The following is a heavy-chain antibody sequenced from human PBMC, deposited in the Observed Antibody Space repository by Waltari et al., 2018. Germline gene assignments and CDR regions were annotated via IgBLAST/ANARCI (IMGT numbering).Heavy chain of an antibody. D-gene: IGHD2-15*01. CDR1: GFSFSHYG. CDR2: IRAINGNT. V-gene: IGHV3-23*01. J-gene: IGHJ4*02. CDR3: AKKMTDNLYSFHFDA. Sequence: QLLESGGDFVQPWGSLNLPCAASGFSFSHYGMTWVRQAPGKGLEWVASIRAINGNTYYPDSVKGRFTISRDDSKNTLHLQMDSLRAEDTAMYYCAKKMTDNLYSFHFDAWGQGTLVTVSS.